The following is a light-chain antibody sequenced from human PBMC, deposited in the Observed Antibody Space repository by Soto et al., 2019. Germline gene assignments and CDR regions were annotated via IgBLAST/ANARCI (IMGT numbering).Light chain of an antibody. J-gene: IGKJ1*01. CDR2: AAS. Sequence: DIPMTQSPSSLSASVGDRVTITCRASQSISSYLNWYQQKPGKAPKLLIYAASSLQSGVPSRFSGSGSGTDFTLTISSRQPEDFATYYCQQSYSTPWTFGQGTKVEIK. V-gene: IGKV1-39*01. CDR3: QQSYSTPWT. CDR1: QSISSY.